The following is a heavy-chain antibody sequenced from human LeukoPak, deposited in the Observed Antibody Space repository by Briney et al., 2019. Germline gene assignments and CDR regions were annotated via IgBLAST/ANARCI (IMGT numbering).Heavy chain of an antibody. CDR1: GFTFSSYG. J-gene: IGHJ4*02. V-gene: IGHV3-33*01. D-gene: IGHD6-19*01. CDR2: IWYDGSNK. Sequence: PGGSLRLSCAASGFTFSSYGMHWVRQAPGKGLEWVAVIWYDGSNKYYADSVKGRFTISRDNSKNTLYLQMNSLRAEDTAVYYYASTSGWYEPIDYWGQGTLVTVSS. CDR3: ASTSGWYEPIDY.